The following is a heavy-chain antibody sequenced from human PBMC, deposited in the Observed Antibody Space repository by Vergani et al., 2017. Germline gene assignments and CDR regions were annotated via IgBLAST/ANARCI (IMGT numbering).Heavy chain of an antibody. CDR3: ATDPRPMGSGGAFDI. CDR2: IIPIFGTA. J-gene: IGHJ3*02. V-gene: IGHV1-69*13. D-gene: IGHD1-26*01. CDR1: GYTFTSYA. Sequence: QVQLVQSGAEVKKPGASVKVSCKASGYTFTSYAMHWVRQAPGQGLEWMGGIIPIFGTANYAQKFQGRVTITADESTSTAYMELSSLRSEDTAVYYCATDPRPMGSGGAFDIWGQGTMVTVSS.